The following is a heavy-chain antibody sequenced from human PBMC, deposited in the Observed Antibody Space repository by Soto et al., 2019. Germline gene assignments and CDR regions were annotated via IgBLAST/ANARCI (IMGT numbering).Heavy chain of an antibody. J-gene: IGHJ4*02. CDR3: AKETSRYSSSWRYFDY. V-gene: IGHV3-23*01. D-gene: IGHD6-13*01. Sequence: EVQLLESGGGLVQPGGSLRLSCAASGFTFSSYAMSWVRQAPGKGLEWVSAISGSGGSTYYADSVKGRFTISRDNSKNRLYLQMNSLRAEDTAVDYCAKETSRYSSSWRYFDYWGQGTLVTGSS. CDR1: GFTFSSYA. CDR2: ISGSGGST.